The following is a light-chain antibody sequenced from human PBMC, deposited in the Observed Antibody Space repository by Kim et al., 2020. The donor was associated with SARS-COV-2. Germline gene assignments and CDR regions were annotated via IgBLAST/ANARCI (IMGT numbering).Light chain of an antibody. CDR2: NDN. CDR1: SSNVGRHV. CDR3: ATWDVTLNGWV. V-gene: IGLV1-44*01. J-gene: IGLJ3*02. Sequence: GQSVTVSCSGSSSNVGRHVVNWYQQLPGTAPKVFIYNDNQRPSGVPDRFSGSRSGTSASLAISGLQSEDEADYYCATWDVTLNGWVFGGGTQLTVL.